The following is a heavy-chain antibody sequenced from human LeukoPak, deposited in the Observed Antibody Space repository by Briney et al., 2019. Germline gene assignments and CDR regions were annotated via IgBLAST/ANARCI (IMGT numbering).Heavy chain of an antibody. V-gene: IGHV3-23*01. J-gene: IGHJ5*02. D-gene: IGHD2-21*02. Sequence: GGSLRLSCAASGFTFSSYAMSWVRQAPGKGLEWVSAISGSGGSTYYADSVKGRFTISRDNAKNSLYLQMNSLRAEDTAVYYCARDPPGIVVVTDDWFDPWGQGTLVTVSS. CDR3: ARDPPGIVVVTDDWFDP. CDR1: GFTFSSYA. CDR2: ISGSGGST.